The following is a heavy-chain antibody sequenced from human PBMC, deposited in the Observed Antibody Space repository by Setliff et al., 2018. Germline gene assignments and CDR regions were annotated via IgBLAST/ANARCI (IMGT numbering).Heavy chain of an antibody. CDR2: IHYSGST. V-gene: IGHV4-59*01. CDR1: GGSISTFY. D-gene: IGHD2-21*01. CDR3: ARFLDPRDGYQNSPGFDF. J-gene: IGHJ4*02. Sequence: NPSETLSLTCTVSGGSISTFYWSWIRQSPEKGLEWIAYIHYSGSTNQNPSLKSRVTISLDTPKNQFSLKLSYMTAADTAVYYCARFLDPRDGYQNSPGFDFWGQGALVTV.